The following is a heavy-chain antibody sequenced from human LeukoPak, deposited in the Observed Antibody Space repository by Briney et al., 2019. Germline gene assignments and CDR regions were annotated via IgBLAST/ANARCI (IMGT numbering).Heavy chain of an antibody. CDR2: IKSKTDGGTT. CDR3: TGFGYCSSTSCYRLDY. J-gene: IGHJ4*02. D-gene: IGHD2-2*03. V-gene: IGHV3-15*01. Sequence: GGSLRLSCAASGFTLSNAWMSWVRQAPGKGLEWVGRIKSKTDGGTTDYAAPVKGRFTISRDDSKNTLYLQMNSLKTEDTAVYYCTGFGYCSSTSCYRLDYWGQGTLVTVSS. CDR1: GFTLSNAW.